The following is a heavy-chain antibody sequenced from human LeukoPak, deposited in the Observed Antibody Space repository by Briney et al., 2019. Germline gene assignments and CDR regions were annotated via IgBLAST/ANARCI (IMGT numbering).Heavy chain of an antibody. Sequence: GRSLRLSCAASGFTFSTYGMHWVRQAPGKGLEWVAVISYDGSIKYYADSVKGRFTISRDNSKNTLYLQMNSLRAVDTAMYHCARRGYYGSGSLINYFDYWGQGTLVTVSS. CDR1: GFTFSTYG. V-gene: IGHV3-30*03. CDR2: ISYDGSIK. CDR3: ARRGYYGSGSLINYFDY. D-gene: IGHD3-10*01. J-gene: IGHJ4*02.